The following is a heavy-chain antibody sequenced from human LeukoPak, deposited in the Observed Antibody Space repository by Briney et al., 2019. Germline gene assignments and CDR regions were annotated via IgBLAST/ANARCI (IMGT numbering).Heavy chain of an antibody. V-gene: IGHV3-7*01. CDR1: GFTFSGYW. CDR3: ARGKGVDY. CDR2: IKQDGSET. Sequence: PGGSLRLSCAASGFTFSGYWMTWVRQAPGKGLEWVANIKQDGSETYYVDSVKGRFTISRDNARNSLYLQMNSLRAEDTAVYYCARGKGVDYWGHGILVTVSS. J-gene: IGHJ4*01.